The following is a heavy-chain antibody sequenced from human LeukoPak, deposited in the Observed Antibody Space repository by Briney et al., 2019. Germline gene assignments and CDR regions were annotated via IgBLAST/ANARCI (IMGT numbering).Heavy chain of an antibody. CDR1: GFTFTTYW. Sequence: GGSLRLSCAASGFTFTTYWMSWVRQAPGKGLEWVANINEGGNSKYYVDSVRGRFTISRDKTKDLLHLQMSSLRAEDTAVYYCARVGKNGWDFDHWGQGTLVTVSS. J-gene: IGHJ4*02. D-gene: IGHD6-19*01. CDR2: INEGGNSK. CDR3: ARVGKNGWDFDH. V-gene: IGHV3-7*01.